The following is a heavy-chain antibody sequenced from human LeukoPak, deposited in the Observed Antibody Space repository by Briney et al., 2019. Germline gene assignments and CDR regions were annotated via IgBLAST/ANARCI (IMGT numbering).Heavy chain of an antibody. D-gene: IGHD1-26*01. CDR1: GYTFSGYY. Sequence: ASVKVSCKASGYTFSGYYIHWVRQARGQGLEWVGWLSPKSGATKYAQKFQGRVTLTRDLSLSTAYMDLNSLTSDDTAVYYCARDTYGGSYFPLPYWGQGTLVTVFS. V-gene: IGHV1-2*02. CDR2: LSPKSGAT. CDR3: ARDTYGGSYFPLPY. J-gene: IGHJ4*02.